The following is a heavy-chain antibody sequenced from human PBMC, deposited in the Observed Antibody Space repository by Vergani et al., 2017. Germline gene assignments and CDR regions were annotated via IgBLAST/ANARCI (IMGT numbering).Heavy chain of an antibody. D-gene: IGHD2-21*02. CDR3: AKDCGGDCYSPPFGLQYYYYYYGMDV. CDR1: GFTFSSYG. Sequence: QVQLVESGGGVVQPGRSLRLSCAASGFTFSSYGMHWVRQAPGKGLEWVAVISYDGSNKYDADSVKGRFTISRDNSKNTLYLQMNSLRAEDTAVYYCAKDCGGDCYSPPFGLQYYYYYYGMDVWGQGTTVTVSS. V-gene: IGHV3-30*18. CDR2: ISYDGSNK. J-gene: IGHJ6*02.